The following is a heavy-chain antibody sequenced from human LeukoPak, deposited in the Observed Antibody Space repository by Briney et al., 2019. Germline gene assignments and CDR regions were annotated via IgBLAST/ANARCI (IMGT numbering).Heavy chain of an antibody. CDR3: ARVSGRARRRVY. CDR2: ISSSGSTI. Sequence: LGGSLRLSCAASGFTFSDYYMSWIRQAPGKGLEWVSYISSSGSTIYYADSVKGRYTISRDNAKNSLYLQMNSLRAEDTAVYYCARVSGRARRRVYWGQGTLVTVSS. CDR1: GFTFSDYY. J-gene: IGHJ4*02. D-gene: IGHD3-10*01. V-gene: IGHV3-11*04.